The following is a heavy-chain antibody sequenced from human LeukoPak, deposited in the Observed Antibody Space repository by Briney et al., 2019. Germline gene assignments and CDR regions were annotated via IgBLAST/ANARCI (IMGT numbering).Heavy chain of an antibody. CDR3: AKAKTSIAARPGAFDI. CDR1: GFTFSSYA. J-gene: IGHJ3*02. Sequence: PGGSLRLSCAASGFTFSSYAMSWVRQAPGKGLEWVSTISGSGGSTYYADSVKGRFTISRDNSKNTLYLQMNSLRAEDTAVYYCAKAKTSIAARPGAFDIWGQGTMVTVSS. CDR2: ISGSGGST. V-gene: IGHV3-23*01. D-gene: IGHD6-6*01.